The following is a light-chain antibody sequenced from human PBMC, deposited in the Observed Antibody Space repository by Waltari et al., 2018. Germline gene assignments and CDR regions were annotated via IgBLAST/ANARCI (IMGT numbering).Light chain of an antibody. CDR3: CSFAGSYTWV. J-gene: IGLJ3*02. CDR2: DVP. V-gene: IGLV2-11*01. Sequence: QSALTQPRSVSGSPGQSVPISCPGTSSDLGTYTHFSWYQQHPGKAPKPLIHDVPKRPSGVPDRFSGSKSGNTASLTISGLQAEDEAEYFCCSFAGSYTWVFGGGTELTVL. CDR1: SSDLGTYTH.